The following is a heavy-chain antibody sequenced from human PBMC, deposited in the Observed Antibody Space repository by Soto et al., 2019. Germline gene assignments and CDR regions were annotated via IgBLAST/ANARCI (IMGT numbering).Heavy chain of an antibody. D-gene: IGHD1-26*01. V-gene: IGHV5-10-1*01. CDR2: IDPSDSHA. CDR1: GYTFTNYW. Sequence: GESLKISCKASGYTFTNYWITWVRQMPGKGLEWMGRIDPSDSHANYSPSFGGHVTFSVDKSTNTAYLQWSSLSPSDTATYYCGRPGAFYYYGMAVWGQGTTVTVFS. J-gene: IGHJ6*02. CDR3: GRPGAFYYYGMAV.